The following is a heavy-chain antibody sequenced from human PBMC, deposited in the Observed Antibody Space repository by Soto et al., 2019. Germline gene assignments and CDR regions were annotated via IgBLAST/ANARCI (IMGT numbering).Heavy chain of an antibody. Sequence: SETLSLTCPGSGASIGRGGYYWTWIRQHPGKALEWMGHIHFSGETNYNPSLMGRLTMSIDTSTNQFSLNLAAVTAADTAMYYCARDQGGDLDYWGQGTLVTVSS. J-gene: IGHJ4*02. V-gene: IGHV4-31*03. CDR1: GASIGRGGYY. D-gene: IGHD2-21*01. CDR2: IHFSGET. CDR3: ARDQGGDLDY.